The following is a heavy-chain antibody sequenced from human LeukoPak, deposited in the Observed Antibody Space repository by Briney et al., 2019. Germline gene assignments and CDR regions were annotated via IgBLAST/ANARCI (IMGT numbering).Heavy chain of an antibody. V-gene: IGHV4-61*02. CDR3: AREGYGDPLDY. CDR2: IYTSGST. CDR1: DGSISSGSYY. Sequence: SQTLSLTCTVSDGSISSGSYYWSWIRQPAGKGLEWIGRIYTSGSTNYNPSLKSRVTISVDTSKNQFSLKLSSVTAADTAVYYCAREGYGDPLDYWGQGTLVTVSS. D-gene: IGHD4-17*01. J-gene: IGHJ4*02.